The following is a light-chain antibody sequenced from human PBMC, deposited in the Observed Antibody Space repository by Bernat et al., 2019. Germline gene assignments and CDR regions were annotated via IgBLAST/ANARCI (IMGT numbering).Light chain of an antibody. V-gene: IGKV1-39*01. CDR3: QQSFSTPRVT. CDR2: SVS. CDR1: ETIATY. Sequence: DIQLTQSPSSLSASVGETVTITCRASETIATYLNWYQQKPGEAPKLLMYSVSSLQRGVPSDFSGSGSGTEFTLTINNVQPEHIATYYCQQSFSTPRVTFGGGTRVEI. J-gene: IGKJ4*01.